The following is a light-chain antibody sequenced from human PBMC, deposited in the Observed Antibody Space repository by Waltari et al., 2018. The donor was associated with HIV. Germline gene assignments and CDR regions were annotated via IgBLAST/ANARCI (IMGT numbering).Light chain of an antibody. J-gene: IGLJ2*01. CDR1: KLGDKD. Sequence: SSELTQPPSVSVSPGQTATITCSGGKLGDKDTCWYQQRPGQSPVWVIYQANKRPSGLPERCSGSNSGNTATMTISGTQALDAPDYYCQACDSSNVIFCGGTKLTVL. CDR2: QAN. CDR3: QACDSSNVI. V-gene: IGLV3-1*01.